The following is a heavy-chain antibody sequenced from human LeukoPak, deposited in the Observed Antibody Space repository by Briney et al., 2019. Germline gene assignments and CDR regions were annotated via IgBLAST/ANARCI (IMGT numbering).Heavy chain of an antibody. Sequence: GGSLRLSCAASGFTFSSYSMNWVRQAPGKGLEWVSSISSSSSYIYYADSVKGRFTISRDNAKNSLYLQMNSLRAEDTAVYYCAGEAVAVAGSFDYRGQGTLVTVSS. V-gene: IGHV3-21*01. CDR1: GFTFSSYS. CDR2: ISSSSSYI. CDR3: AGEAVAVAGSFDY. D-gene: IGHD6-19*01. J-gene: IGHJ4*02.